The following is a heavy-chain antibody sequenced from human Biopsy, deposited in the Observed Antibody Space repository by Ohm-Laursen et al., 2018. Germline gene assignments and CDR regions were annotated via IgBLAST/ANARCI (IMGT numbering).Heavy chain of an antibody. CDR1: GFSLSSYE. Sequence: SLRLSCSASGFSLSSYEMEWVRQAPGKGLEWVSSISTSSSYIYYADSVKGRFTVSRDNTKNTLYLQMNSLRAADTAIYFCATELLPPGVGGPWLDSWGQGTPVTVSS. V-gene: IGHV3-21*06. CDR2: ISTSSSYI. J-gene: IGHJ5*01. CDR3: ATELLPPGVGGPWLDS. D-gene: IGHD3-10*01.